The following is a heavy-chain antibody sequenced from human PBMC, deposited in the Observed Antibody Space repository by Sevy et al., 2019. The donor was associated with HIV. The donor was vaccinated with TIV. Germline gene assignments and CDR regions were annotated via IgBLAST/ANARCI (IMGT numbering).Heavy chain of an antibody. CDR2: LRSNGGST. D-gene: IGHD3-10*01. V-gene: IGHV3-64D*06. J-gene: IGHJ4*02. Sequence: GGSLRLSCSASGFTFSSYAMHWVRQAPVKGLEYVSALRSNGGSTHYADSVKGRFTISRDNSKNTLYLQMSSLRAEDTAVYYCVKGVTSITMVRGVIRYWGQGTLVTVSS. CDR3: VKGVTSITMVRGVIRY. CDR1: GFTFSSYA.